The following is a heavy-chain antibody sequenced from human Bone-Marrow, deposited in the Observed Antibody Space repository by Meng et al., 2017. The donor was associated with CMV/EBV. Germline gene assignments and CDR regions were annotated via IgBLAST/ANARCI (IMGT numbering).Heavy chain of an antibody. Sequence: ASVKVSRKASGFTFTTCLMHWVRQAPGQGLEWMGMINPSGGSTAYAQKFQGRVTMTRDTSTSTVYLELSSLRSEDTAVYYCARGPSRTTVTNFDFWGQGTLVTVSS. D-gene: IGHD4-11*01. CDR3: ARGPSRTTVTNFDF. J-gene: IGHJ4*02. CDR1: GFTFTTCL. CDR2: INPSGGST. V-gene: IGHV1-46*01.